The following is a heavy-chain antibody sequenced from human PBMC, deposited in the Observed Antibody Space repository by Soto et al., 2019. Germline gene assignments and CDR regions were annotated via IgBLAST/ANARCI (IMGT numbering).Heavy chain of an antibody. Sequence: ASVKVSCKASGGTFSSYAISWVRQAPGQGLEWMGGIIPIFGTANYAQKFQGRVTITADKSTSTAYMELSSLRSEDTAVYYCASSTRKYSYGSYFDYWGQGTLVTVSS. J-gene: IGHJ4*02. CDR2: IIPIFGTA. D-gene: IGHD5-18*01. CDR3: ASSTRKYSYGSYFDY. CDR1: GGTFSSYA. V-gene: IGHV1-69*06.